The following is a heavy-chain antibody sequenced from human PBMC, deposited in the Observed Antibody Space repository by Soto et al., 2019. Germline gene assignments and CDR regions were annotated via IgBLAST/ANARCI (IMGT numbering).Heavy chain of an antibody. CDR1: GYSFTSYW. J-gene: IGHJ3*02. CDR3: ETFLGDTAMVTCNDACEI. D-gene: IGHD5-18*01. Sequence: PGESLKISCKGSGYSFTSYWIGWVRQMPGKGLEWMGIIYPGDSDTRYSPSFQGQVTISADKSISTAYLQWSSLKASDTAMYYCETFLGDTAMVTCNDACEIWGQGTMVTVSS. CDR2: IYPGDSDT. V-gene: IGHV5-51*01.